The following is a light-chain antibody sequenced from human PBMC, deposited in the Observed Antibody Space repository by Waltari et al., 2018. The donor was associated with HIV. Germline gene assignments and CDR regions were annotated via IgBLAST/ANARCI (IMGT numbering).Light chain of an antibody. CDR1: SSNIGNNY. V-gene: IGLV1-51*01. J-gene: IGLJ2*01. Sequence: QSVLTQPPSVSAAPGQKVTISCSGSSSNIGNNYVSWSQQFPGAAPKLLIYENNKRPSGIPDRFSGSKSGTSATLGVTGLQTGDEADYYCGTWDGSLGSGVFGGGTKLTVL. CDR2: ENN. CDR3: GTWDGSLGSGV.